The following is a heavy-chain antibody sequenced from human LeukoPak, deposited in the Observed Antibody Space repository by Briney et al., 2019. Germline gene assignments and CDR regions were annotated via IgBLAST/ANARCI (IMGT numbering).Heavy chain of an antibody. V-gene: IGHV4-34*01. CDR1: GGSFSGYY. J-gene: IGHJ6*02. CDR2: INHSGST. D-gene: IGHD3-10*01. Sequence: PSETLSLTCAVYGGSFSGYYWSWIRQPPGKGLEWIGEINHSGSTNYNPSLKSRVTISVDTSKNQFSLKLSSVTAPDTAVYYCARYGSGSYLYYYYGMDVWGQGTTVTVSS. CDR3: ARYGSGSYLYYYYGMDV.